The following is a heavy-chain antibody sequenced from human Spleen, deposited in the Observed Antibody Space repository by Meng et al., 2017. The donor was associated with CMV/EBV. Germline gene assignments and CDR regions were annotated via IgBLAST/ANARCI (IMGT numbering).Heavy chain of an antibody. CDR3: ARRIEVGALYFDY. CDR1: GDSVNNRNYY. CDR2: IYYSGKT. D-gene: IGHD1-26*01. V-gene: IGHV4-61*01. J-gene: IGHJ4*02. Sequence: SETLSLTCTVSGDSVNNRNYYWSWIRQPPGKGPEWIAYIYYSGKTNYNPSLKSRVTISIDTSKNQFSLKLTSVTAADTAVYYCARRIEVGALYFDYWGQGTLVTVSS.